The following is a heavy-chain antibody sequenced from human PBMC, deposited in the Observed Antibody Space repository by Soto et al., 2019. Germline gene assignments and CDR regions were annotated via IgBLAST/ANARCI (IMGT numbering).Heavy chain of an antibody. D-gene: IGHD2-15*01. V-gene: IGHV3-11*06. CDR3: GRFRGSYRRLQFHHVMDV. CDR2: ISSSSGST. J-gene: IGHJ6*01. Sequence: GGSLRLSCAASGFTFSDYYMSWIRQAPGKGLEYISYISSSSGSTNYADSVKGRFTISRDNAKNSLYLQMSSLRAEDTAVYYSGRFRGSYRRLQFHHVMDV. CDR1: GFTFSDYY.